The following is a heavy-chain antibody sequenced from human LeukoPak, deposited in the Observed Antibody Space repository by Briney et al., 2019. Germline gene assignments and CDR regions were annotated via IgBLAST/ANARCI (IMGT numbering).Heavy chain of an antibody. Sequence: SETLSLTCTVSGGSISSYYWSWIRQPPEKGLEWIGYIYYSGSTNYNPSLKSRVTISVDTSKNQFSLKLSSVTAADTAVYYCARGRGSQGYWGQGTLVTVSS. CDR2: IYYSGST. CDR1: GGSISSYY. CDR3: ARGRGSQGY. J-gene: IGHJ4*02. V-gene: IGHV4-59*01. D-gene: IGHD1-26*01.